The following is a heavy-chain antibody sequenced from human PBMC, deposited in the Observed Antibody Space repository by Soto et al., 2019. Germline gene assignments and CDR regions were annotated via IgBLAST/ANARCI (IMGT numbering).Heavy chain of an antibody. V-gene: IGHV3-30*09. CDR3: ARWEQPLFDY. D-gene: IGHD1-1*01. CDR1: GFSVSAYT. CDR2: ISSDGNHK. Sequence: QVQLVESGGGVVQPGRSLRLSCAASGFSVSAYTVHWVRQAPGKGLEWVAVISSDGNHKYYTDSVKGRFAISRDTSTNTVFLQMSSLGPEDTAVYYCARWEQPLFDYWGQEPWSPSPQ. J-gene: IGHJ4*01.